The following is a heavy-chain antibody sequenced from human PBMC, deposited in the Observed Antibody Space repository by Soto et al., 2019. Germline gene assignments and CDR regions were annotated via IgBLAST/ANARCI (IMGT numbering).Heavy chain of an antibody. CDR1: GGSFSGYY. CDR2: INHSGST. CDR3: ARARGVLLWFGEVPFDY. D-gene: IGHD3-10*01. J-gene: IGHJ4*02. V-gene: IGHV4-34*01. Sequence: SETLSLTCAVYGGSFSGYYWSWTRQPPGKGLEWIGEINHSGSTNYNPPLKSRVTISVDTSKNQFSLKLSSVTAADTAVYYCARARGVLLWFGEVPFDYWGQGTLVTVSS.